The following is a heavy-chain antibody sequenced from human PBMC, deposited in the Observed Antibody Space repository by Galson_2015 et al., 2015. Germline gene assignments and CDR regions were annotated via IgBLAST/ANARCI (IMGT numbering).Heavy chain of an antibody. Sequence: SLRLSCAASGFTFSSYSMNWVRQAPGRGLEWVSSISSSSSTIYYADSVKGRFTISRDNAKNSLYLQMNSLRDEDTAVYYCARDLSRDNWNMRGFDYWGQGTLVTVSS. D-gene: IGHD1/OR15-1a*01. CDR3: ARDLSRDNWNMRGFDY. V-gene: IGHV3-48*02. CDR1: GFTFSSYS. CDR2: ISSSSSTI. J-gene: IGHJ4*02.